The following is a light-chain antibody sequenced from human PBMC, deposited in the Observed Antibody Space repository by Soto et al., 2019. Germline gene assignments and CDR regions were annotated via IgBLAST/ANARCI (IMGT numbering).Light chain of an antibody. CDR3: KQYNSYLWT. J-gene: IGKJ1*01. CDR2: DAS. Sequence: DIQMTQSPSTLSASVGDRVTITCRASQSISSWLAWYQQKPGKAPKLLIYDASSLESGVPSRFSGSGSGTEFTLTISSLQPDDFATYYCKQYNSYLWTFGQGTKVEIK. CDR1: QSISSW. V-gene: IGKV1-5*01.